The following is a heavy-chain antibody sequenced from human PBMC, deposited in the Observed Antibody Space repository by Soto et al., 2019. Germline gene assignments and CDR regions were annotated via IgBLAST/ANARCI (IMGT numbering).Heavy chain of an antibody. J-gene: IGHJ5*02. CDR3: ARAPGDTAMVTDWFDP. D-gene: IGHD5-18*01. Sequence: GGSLRLSCTASGFTFSRYWMHWVRQAPGKGLVWVSRIHSDGSNPGYADSVKGRFTISRDNARNTLYLEMNSLRVEDTGVYYCARAPGDTAMVTDWFDPWGQGTLVTVSS. CDR2: IHSDGSNP. CDR1: GFTFSRYW. V-gene: IGHV3-74*01.